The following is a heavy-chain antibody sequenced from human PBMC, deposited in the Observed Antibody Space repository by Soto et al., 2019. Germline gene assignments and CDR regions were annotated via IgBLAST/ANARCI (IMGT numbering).Heavy chain of an antibody. Sequence: ETLSLTCTVSGGSISSSSYYWGWIRQPPGKGLEWIGSIYYSGGTYYNPSLKSRVTISVDTSKNQFSLKLSSVTAADTAVYYCARTRAVWFDPWGQGTLVTVSS. CDR2: IYYSGGT. J-gene: IGHJ5*02. CDR3: ARTRAVWFDP. V-gene: IGHV4-39*01. D-gene: IGHD6-19*01. CDR1: GGSISSSSYY.